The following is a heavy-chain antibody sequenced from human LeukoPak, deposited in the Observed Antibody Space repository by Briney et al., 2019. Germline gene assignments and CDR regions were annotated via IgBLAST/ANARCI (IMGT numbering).Heavy chain of an antibody. V-gene: IGHV3-23*01. CDR2: ISGSGGST. J-gene: IGHJ1*01. CDR1: GFTFSSYA. Sequence: GGSLRLSCAASGFTFSSYAMSWVRQAPGKGLEWVSAISGSGGSTYYADSVKGRFTISRGNSKNTLYLQMNSLRAEDTAVYYCAKSKDSSSPPEYFQHWGQGTLVTVSS. D-gene: IGHD6-6*01. CDR3: AKSKDSSSPPEYFQH.